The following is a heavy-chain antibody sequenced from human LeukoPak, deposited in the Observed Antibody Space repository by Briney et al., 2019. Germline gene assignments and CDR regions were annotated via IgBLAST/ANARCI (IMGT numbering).Heavy chain of an antibody. CDR2: IYYSGST. V-gene: IGHV4-61*08. D-gene: IGHD6-13*01. Sequence: SETLSLTCAVSGGSISSGGYSWSWIRQPPGKGLEWIGYIYYSGSTNYNPSLKSRVTISVDTSKNQFSLKLSSVTAADTAVYYCARTGRENPSSSWSYYYYYYMDVWGKGTTVTVSS. J-gene: IGHJ6*03. CDR1: GGSISSGGYS. CDR3: ARTGRENPSSSWSYYYYYYMDV.